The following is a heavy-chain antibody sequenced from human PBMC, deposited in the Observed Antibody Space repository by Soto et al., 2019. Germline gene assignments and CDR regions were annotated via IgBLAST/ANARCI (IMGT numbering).Heavy chain of an antibody. J-gene: IGHJ6*02. CDR3: ARDVVAAAGIDSGMDV. D-gene: IGHD6-13*01. Sequence: QVQLQESGPGLVKPSETLSLTCTVSGGSISSYYWSWIRQPPGKGLEWIGYIYYSGSTNYNPSLKSRVTISVATSKNQFSLKLSSVTAADTAVYYCARDVVAAAGIDSGMDVWGQGTTVTVSS. CDR2: IYYSGST. V-gene: IGHV4-59*01. CDR1: GGSISSYY.